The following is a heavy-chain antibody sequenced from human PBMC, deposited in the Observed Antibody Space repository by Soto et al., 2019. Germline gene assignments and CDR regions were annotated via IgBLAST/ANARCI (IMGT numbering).Heavy chain of an antibody. CDR3: ARGGWSVGP. V-gene: IGHV4-59*01. J-gene: IGHJ5*02. Sequence: SETLSLTCTVSGGSINNYYWTWIRQPPGKGLEWIGYIYYNGDTNYNPSLQSRVTMSVDTSKNQFSLKVRSVTAADTAVYFCARGGWSVGPWGQGTLVTVSS. D-gene: IGHD6-19*01. CDR2: IYYNGDT. CDR1: GGSINNYY.